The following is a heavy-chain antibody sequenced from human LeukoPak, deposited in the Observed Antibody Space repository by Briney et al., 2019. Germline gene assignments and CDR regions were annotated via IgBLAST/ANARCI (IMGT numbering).Heavy chain of an antibody. CDR3: ARGMAPTYYYYGMDV. D-gene: IGHD5-24*01. CDR1: GFTFSSYG. J-gene: IGHJ6*02. V-gene: IGHV3-33*01. CDR2: IWYDGSNK. Sequence: GRSLSLSCAASGFTFSSYGMHWVRQAPGKGLEWVAVIWYDGSNKYYADSVKGRFTISRDNSKNTLYLQMNSLRAEDTAVYYCARGMAPTYYYYGMDVWGQGTTVTVSS.